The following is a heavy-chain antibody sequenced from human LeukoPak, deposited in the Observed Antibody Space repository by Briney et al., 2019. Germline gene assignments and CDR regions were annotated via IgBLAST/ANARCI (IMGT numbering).Heavy chain of an antibody. CDR3: ARASNTIFGVVIDY. CDR2: IFSVGST. CDR1: GTTVTSTY. D-gene: IGHD3-3*01. Sequence: PGGSLRPSCAASGTTVTSTYMSWVRQAPGKGLDWVAVIFSVGSTYYADSVQGRFPLARDNSKNKLYLQIISLRAEDTAVYYCARASNTIFGVVIDYWGQGTLVTVSS. J-gene: IGHJ4*02. V-gene: IGHV3-53*01.